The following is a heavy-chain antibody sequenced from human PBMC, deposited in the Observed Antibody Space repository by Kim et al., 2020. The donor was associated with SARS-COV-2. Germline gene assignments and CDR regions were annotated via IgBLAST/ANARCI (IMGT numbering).Heavy chain of an antibody. CDR3: ARDYDILTGLAKSGIYYYYYYGMDV. CDR2: INHSGST. J-gene: IGHJ6*02. D-gene: IGHD3-9*01. Sequence: SETLSLTCAVYGGSFSGYYWSWIRQPPGKGLEWIGEINHSGSTNYNPSLKSRVTISVDTSKNQFSLKLSSVTAADTAVYYCARDYDILTGLAKSGIYYYYYYGMDVWGQGTTVTVSS. CDR1: GGSFSGYY. V-gene: IGHV4-34*01.